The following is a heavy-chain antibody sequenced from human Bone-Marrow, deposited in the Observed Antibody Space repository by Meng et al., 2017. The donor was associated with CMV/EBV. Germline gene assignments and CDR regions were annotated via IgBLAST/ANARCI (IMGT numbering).Heavy chain of an antibody. CDR2: IHPSDGGT. Sequence: ASVKVSCKASGYTFTTYYMHWVRQAPGQGLEWMGVIHPSDGGTTYAQKFQGRVTMTEDTSTDAAYMELSSLRSEDTAVYYCATGIAAPYGMDVWGQGTTVTVSS. D-gene: IGHD6-6*01. J-gene: IGHJ6*02. CDR3: ATGIAAPYGMDV. V-gene: IGHV1-46*01. CDR1: GYTFTTYY.